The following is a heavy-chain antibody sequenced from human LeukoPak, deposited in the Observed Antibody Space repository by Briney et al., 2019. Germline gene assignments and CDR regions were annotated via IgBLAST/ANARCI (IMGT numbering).Heavy chain of an antibody. V-gene: IGHV4-39*07. D-gene: IGHD3-3*01. J-gene: IGHJ6*03. CDR2: IYYSGST. Sequence: SETLSLTCTVSGGSISSSSYYWGWIRQPPGKGLEWIGSIYYSGSTYYNPSLKSRVTMSVDTSKNQFSLKLSSVTAADTAVYYCARATNDFWSGYHYYHYMDVWGKGTTVTVSS. CDR3: ARATNDFWSGYHYYHYMDV. CDR1: GGSISSSSYY.